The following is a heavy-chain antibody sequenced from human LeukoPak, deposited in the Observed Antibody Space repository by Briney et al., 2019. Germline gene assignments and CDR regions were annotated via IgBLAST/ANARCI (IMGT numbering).Heavy chain of an antibody. D-gene: IGHD2-8*01. J-gene: IGHJ4*02. V-gene: IGHV3-21*01. CDR1: GFTFSSYS. CDR2: ISSSSSYI. Sequence: GGSLRLSCAASGFTFSSYSMNWVRQAPGKGLEWVSSISSSSSYIYYADSVKGRFTISRDNSKSTLYLQMGSLRAEDTAVYYCARDIALKVYATRGVDYWGQGTLVTVSS. CDR3: ARDIALKVYATRGVDY.